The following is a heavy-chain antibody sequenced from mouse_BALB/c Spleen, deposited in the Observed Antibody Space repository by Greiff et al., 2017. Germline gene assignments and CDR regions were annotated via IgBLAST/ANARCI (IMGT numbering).Heavy chain of an antibody. J-gene: IGHJ4*01. CDR3: ARPPGYGSSSYAMDY. CDR2: ISDGGSYT. CDR1: GFTFSDYY. D-gene: IGHD1-1*01. Sequence: EVKVVESGGGLVKPGGSLKLSCAASGFTFSDYYMYWVRQTPEKRLEWVATISDGGSYTYYPDSVKGRFTISRDNAKNNLYLQMSSLKSEDTAMYYCARPPGYGSSSYAMDYWGQGTSVTVSS. V-gene: IGHV5-4*02.